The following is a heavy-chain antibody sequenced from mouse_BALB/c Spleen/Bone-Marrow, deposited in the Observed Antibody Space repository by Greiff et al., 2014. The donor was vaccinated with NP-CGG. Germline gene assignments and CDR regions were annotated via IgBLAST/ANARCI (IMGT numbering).Heavy chain of an antibody. CDR3: ARTILGYYFDY. Sequence: VQLQQSGPEPVKPGASVKMSCKASGYTFTSYVMHWVKQKPGQGLEWIGYIHPYNDGTKYNERFKGKATLTSDKSSSTAYMELSSLTSEDSAVYYCARTILGYYFDYWGQGTSLTVSS. D-gene: IGHD2-10*02. J-gene: IGHJ2*02. CDR2: IHPYNDGT. V-gene: IGHV1-14*01. CDR1: GYTFTSYV.